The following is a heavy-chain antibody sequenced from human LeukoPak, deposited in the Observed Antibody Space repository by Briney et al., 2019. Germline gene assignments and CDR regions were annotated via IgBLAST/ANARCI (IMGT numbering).Heavy chain of an antibody. CDR3: ARAPVEMDTILNYDY. V-gene: IGHV4-30-4*01. Sequence: SQTLSLTCTVSGGSISSGDYYWSWIRQPPGKGLEWIGYIYYSGSTYYNPSLKSRVTISVDTSKNQFSLKLSSVTAADTAVYYCARAPVEMDTILNYDYWGQGTLVTVSS. CDR2: IYYSGST. CDR1: GGSISSGDYY. D-gene: IGHD5-24*01. J-gene: IGHJ4*02.